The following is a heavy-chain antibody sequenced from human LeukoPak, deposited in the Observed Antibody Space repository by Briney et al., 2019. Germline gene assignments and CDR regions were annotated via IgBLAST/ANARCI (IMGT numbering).Heavy chain of an antibody. CDR2: ISGSGGST. V-gene: IGHV3-23*01. D-gene: IGHD2-8*02. Sequence: PGGSLRLSCAASGFTFSSYCMSWVRQAPGKGLEWVSAISGSGGSTYYAGSVKGRFTISRDISKNTVYLQMNSLRVEDTAVYYCAKDFYWAFDYWGQGTLVTVSS. CDR1: GFTFSSYC. J-gene: IGHJ4*02. CDR3: AKDFYWAFDY.